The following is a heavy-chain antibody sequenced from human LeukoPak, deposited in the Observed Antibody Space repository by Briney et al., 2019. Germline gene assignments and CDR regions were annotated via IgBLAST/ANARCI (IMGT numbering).Heavy chain of an antibody. Sequence: GGSLRLSCVASGFAFSSYELSWIRQAPGKGLEWVSFISDGGRAIHYADSVKGRFTISADNARNSVFLQMNSLRAEDTAVYYCATSLSGWFGPSAYYCGQGTLVTVSS. CDR3: ATSLSGWFGPSAYY. V-gene: IGHV3-48*03. D-gene: IGHD6-19*01. CDR2: ISDGGRAI. CDR1: GFAFSSYE. J-gene: IGHJ4*02.